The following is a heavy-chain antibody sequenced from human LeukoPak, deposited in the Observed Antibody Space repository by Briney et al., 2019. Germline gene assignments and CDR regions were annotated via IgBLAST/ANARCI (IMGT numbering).Heavy chain of an antibody. CDR2: IGGSGGST. Sequence: GGSLRLSCAASGFTFSNYYMSWVRQAPGKGLEWVSSIGGSGGSTHYADSVKGRFTICRDNSKNTLYLLMNSLRAEDTAVYYCVKDETGSSWYNWGQGTLVTVSS. J-gene: IGHJ4*02. CDR3: VKDETGSSWYN. V-gene: IGHV3-23*01. D-gene: IGHD6-13*01. CDR1: GFTFSNYY.